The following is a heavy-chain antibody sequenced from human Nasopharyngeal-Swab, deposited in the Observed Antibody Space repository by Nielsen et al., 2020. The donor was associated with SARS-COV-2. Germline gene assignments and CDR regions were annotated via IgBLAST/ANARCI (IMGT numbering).Heavy chain of an antibody. CDR3: AKDFIVDKVMVTYYYGMDV. Sequence: GGSLRLSCAPSGFTFDDYAMHWVRHAPGKGLEWVSAISWKSGTTGYADSVMGRFTISRDNAKSSLYLQMHRLRAEDTALYYCAKDFIVDKVMVTYYYGMDVWGQGTTVTVSS. V-gene: IGHV3-9*01. D-gene: IGHD5-18*01. CDR2: ISWKSGTT. CDR1: GFTFDDYA. J-gene: IGHJ6*02.